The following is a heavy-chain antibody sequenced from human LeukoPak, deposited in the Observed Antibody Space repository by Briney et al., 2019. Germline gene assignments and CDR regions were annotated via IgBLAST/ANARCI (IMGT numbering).Heavy chain of an antibody. Sequence: GGSLRLSCAASGFTFSSYRMSWVRQAPGKGLEWVANIKQDGSEKYYVDSVKGRFTISRDNAKNSLYLQMNSLRAEDTAVYYCAKDENFCSRDSCYKNHFDYWGQGTLVTVSS. D-gene: IGHD2-15*01. CDR2: IKQDGSEK. J-gene: IGHJ4*02. CDR3: AKDENFCSRDSCYKNHFDY. V-gene: IGHV3-7*01. CDR1: GFTFSSYR.